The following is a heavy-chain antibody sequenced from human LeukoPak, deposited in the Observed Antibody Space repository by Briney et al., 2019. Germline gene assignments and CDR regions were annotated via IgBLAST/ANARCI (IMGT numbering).Heavy chain of an antibody. CDR3: TRDPHRYGDPIDY. D-gene: IGHD4-17*01. CDR1: GFTFGDYA. J-gene: IGHJ4*02. CDR2: IRIKAYGGTT. V-gene: IGHV3-49*03. Sequence: PGGSLRLSCTASGFTFGDYAMSWFRQAPGKGLEWVGFIRIKAYGGTTEYAACVKGRFTISKDDSKSIAYLQMNSLKTEHTAVYYCTRDPHRYGDPIDYWGQGTLVTVSS.